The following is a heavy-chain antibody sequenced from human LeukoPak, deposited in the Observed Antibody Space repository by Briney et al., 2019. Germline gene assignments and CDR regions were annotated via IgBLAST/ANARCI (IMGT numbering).Heavy chain of an antibody. D-gene: IGHD3-3*01. J-gene: IGHJ4*02. Sequence: SETLSLTCTVSGGSISSGGYYWSWIRQHPGKGLEWIGYIYYSGSTYYNPSLKSRVTISVDTSKNQFSLKLSSVTAADTAVYYCVRGGTTYYDFWSGYYHFDYWGQGTLVTVSS. V-gene: IGHV4-31*03. CDR3: VRGGTTYYDFWSGYYHFDY. CDR2: IYYSGST. CDR1: GGSISSGGYY.